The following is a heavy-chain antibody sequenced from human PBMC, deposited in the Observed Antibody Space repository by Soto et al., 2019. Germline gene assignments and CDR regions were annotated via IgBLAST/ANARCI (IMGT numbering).Heavy chain of an antibody. V-gene: IGHV1-2*04. CDR2: INPNSGGT. D-gene: IGHD5-18*01. Sequence: QGVEWMGWINPNSGGTNYAQQFQGWVPMTRDTSISTAYMELSRLRSDDTAVYYCAREKVDTAMKYYYYGMDVWGQGTRSPSP. CDR3: AREKVDTAMKYYYYGMDV. J-gene: IGHJ6*02.